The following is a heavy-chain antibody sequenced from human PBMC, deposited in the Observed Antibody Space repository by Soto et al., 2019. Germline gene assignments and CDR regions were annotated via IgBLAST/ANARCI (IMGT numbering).Heavy chain of an antibody. CDR3: ARVGYSPHYGMDI. D-gene: IGHD6-13*01. Sequence: SVKVSCKASGVTVSSYTINWVRQAPGQGLEWMGGITPFFGTSDYAQNFQGRVTITADDSPSTAYMELSSLRSDDTAVYYCARVGYSPHYGMDIWGQGTTVTVSS. J-gene: IGHJ6*02. CDR2: ITPFFGTS. CDR1: GVTVSSYT. V-gene: IGHV1-69*13.